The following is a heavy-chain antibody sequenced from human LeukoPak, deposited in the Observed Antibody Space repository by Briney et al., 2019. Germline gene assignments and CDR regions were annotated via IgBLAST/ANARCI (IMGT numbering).Heavy chain of an antibody. CDR1: GFTFSSYA. CDR2: ISGSGGST. D-gene: IGHD3-10*01. Sequence: GGSLRLSCAASGFTFSSYAMSWVRQAPGKGLEWVSAISGSGGSTYYADSVKGRFTISRDNSKNTLYLQMNSLRAEDTAVYYCAKAMVRGLNYGMDVWGQGTTVTVSS. J-gene: IGHJ6*02. CDR3: AKAMVRGLNYGMDV. V-gene: IGHV3-23*01.